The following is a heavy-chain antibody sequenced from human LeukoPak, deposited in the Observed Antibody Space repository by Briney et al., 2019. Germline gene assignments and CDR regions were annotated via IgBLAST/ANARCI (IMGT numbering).Heavy chain of an antibody. CDR1: GESFSGSY. V-gene: IGHV4-34*01. CDR3: ASDPQLWSLAL. CDR2: INHSGST. D-gene: IGHD5-18*01. J-gene: IGHJ4*02. Sequence: SETLSLTCAVYGESFSGSYWSWIRQPPGKGLEWIGEINHSGSTNYNPSLKSRVTISVDTSKNQFSLKLSSVTAADTAVYYCASDPQLWSLALWGQGTLVTVSS.